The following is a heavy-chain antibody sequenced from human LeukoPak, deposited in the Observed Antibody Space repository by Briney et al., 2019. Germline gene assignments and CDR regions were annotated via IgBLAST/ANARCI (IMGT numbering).Heavy chain of an antibody. CDR2: IYPGDSDT. CDR3: ARRRDERGYKDIFDI. CDR1: GYSFTTYW. Sequence: GESLKISGKGSGYSFTTYWIGWVRQMPGKGLEWMGIIYPGDSDTRYSPSFQGQVTISADNLQWSSLKASDTAMYYCARRRDERGYKDIFDIWGQGTMVTVSS. J-gene: IGHJ3*02. D-gene: IGHD5-18*01. V-gene: IGHV5-51*01.